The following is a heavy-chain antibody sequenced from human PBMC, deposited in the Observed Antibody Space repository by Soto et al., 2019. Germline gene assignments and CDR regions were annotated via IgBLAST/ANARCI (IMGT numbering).Heavy chain of an antibody. V-gene: IGHV4-30-2*01. CDR1: GGSISSGGYS. J-gene: IGHJ5*02. CDR3: ARERPDGARLDP. D-gene: IGHD6-6*01. Sequence: SETLSLTCTVSGGSISSGGYSWSWIRQPPGKGLEWIGYIYHSGSTYYNPSLKSRVTISVDRSKNQFSLKLSSVTAADTAVYYCARERPDGARLDPWGQGTLVTVSS. CDR2: IYHSGST.